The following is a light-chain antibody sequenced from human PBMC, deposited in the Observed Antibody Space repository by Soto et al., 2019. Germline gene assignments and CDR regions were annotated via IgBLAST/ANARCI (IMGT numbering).Light chain of an antibody. CDR1: QSVGSTY. CDR3: QQYNNWPT. J-gene: IGKJ1*01. V-gene: IGKV3D-15*01. Sequence: EIVLTQSPGTLSLSPGERATLSCRASQSVGSTYLAWYQQKPGQGPRLLIYDASSRATGIPARFSGTGSGTEFTLTISSLQSEDFAVYYCQQYNNWPTFGLGTKVDI. CDR2: DAS.